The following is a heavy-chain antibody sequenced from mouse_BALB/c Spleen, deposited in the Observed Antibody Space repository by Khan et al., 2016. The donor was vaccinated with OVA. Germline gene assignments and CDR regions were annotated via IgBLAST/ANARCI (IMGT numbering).Heavy chain of an antibody. CDR2: IWAGGST. J-gene: IGHJ4*01. CDR1: GFSLTTYG. D-gene: IGHD2-3*01. Sequence: VELVESGPGLVAPSQSLSITCTVSGFSLTTYGVNWVRQPPGKGLEWLGVIWAGGSTNYNSALMSRLSISKDNSKSQVFLKMNSQQTDYTAMYYCARFYDPYYAMDYWGQGTSVTVSS. CDR3: ARFYDPYYAMDY. V-gene: IGHV2-9*02.